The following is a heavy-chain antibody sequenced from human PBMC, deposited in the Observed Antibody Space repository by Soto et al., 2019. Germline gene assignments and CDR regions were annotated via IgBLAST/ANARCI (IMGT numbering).Heavy chain of an antibody. Sequence: ASVKVSCKASGYTFTSYAMHWVRQAPGQRLEWMGWINAGNGNTKYSQRFQGRVTITRDTSASTAYMELSSLRSEDTAVYYCARVGQRIMITFGGVIDPIFDYWGQGTLVTVSS. V-gene: IGHV1-3*01. CDR3: ARVGQRIMITFGGVIDPIFDY. J-gene: IGHJ4*02. D-gene: IGHD3-16*02. CDR2: INAGNGNT. CDR1: GYTFTSYA.